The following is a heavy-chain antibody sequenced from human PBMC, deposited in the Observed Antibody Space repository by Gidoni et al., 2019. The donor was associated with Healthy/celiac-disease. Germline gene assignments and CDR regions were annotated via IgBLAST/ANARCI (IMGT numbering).Heavy chain of an antibody. CDR2: ISSSSSYT. J-gene: IGHJ6*02. Sequence: QVQLVESGGGLVKPGGSLRLSCAASGFTFSHSYMSWIRQAPGKGLEWVSYISSSSSYTNYADSVKGRFTISRDNAKNSLYLQMNSLRAEDTAVYYCARALGEYYYGSGSDVTYYYYGMDVWGQGTTVTVSS. D-gene: IGHD3-10*01. V-gene: IGHV3-11*05. CDR3: ARALGEYYYGSGSDVTYYYYGMDV. CDR1: GFTFSHSY.